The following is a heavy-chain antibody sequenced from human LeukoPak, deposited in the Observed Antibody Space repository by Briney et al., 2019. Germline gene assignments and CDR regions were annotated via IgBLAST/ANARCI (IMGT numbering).Heavy chain of an antibody. CDR2: ISSSSSYI. J-gene: IGHJ4*02. CDR1: GFTFSSYS. D-gene: IGHD5-12*01. Sequence: GGSLRLSCAASGFTFSSYSMNWVRQAPGQGLEWVSSISSSSSYIYYADSVKGRFTISRDNAKNSLYLQMNSLRAEDTAVYYCARVRGYSGYGYYFDYWGQGTLVTVSS. CDR3: ARVRGYSGYGYYFDY. V-gene: IGHV3-21*01.